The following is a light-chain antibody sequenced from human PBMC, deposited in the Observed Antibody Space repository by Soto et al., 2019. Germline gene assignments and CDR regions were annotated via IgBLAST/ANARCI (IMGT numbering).Light chain of an antibody. CDR2: GAS. CDR3: QQYNNWPIT. Sequence: ELVMTQSPATLSVSPGERATLSCRASQSVSSNLAWYQQKPGQAPRLLIYGASTRATGIPARFSGSGSGTEFTLTISILQSEDFAVYYCQQYNNWPITFGQETRLEI. CDR1: QSVSSN. J-gene: IGKJ5*01. V-gene: IGKV3-15*01.